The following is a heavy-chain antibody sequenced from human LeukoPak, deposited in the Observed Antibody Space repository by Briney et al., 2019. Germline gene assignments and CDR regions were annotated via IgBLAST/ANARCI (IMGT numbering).Heavy chain of an antibody. CDR2: FYTRGST. CDR1: GVSISGNY. D-gene: IGHD1-1*01. Sequence: SETLSLTCTVSGVSISGNYWSWIRQPPGKRLEWIGRFYTRGSTNYNPSLKGRVTISVDTSKNQFSLKLTSVTAADTAIYYCARERVRRTYNWFDPWGQGTLVTVSS. V-gene: IGHV4-4*08. CDR3: ARERVRRTYNWFDP. J-gene: IGHJ5*02.